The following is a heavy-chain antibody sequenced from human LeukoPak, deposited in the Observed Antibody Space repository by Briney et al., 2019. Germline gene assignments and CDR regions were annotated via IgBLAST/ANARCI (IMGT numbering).Heavy chain of an antibody. CDR2: INVGNGNT. CDR1: GYTFTNYA. CDR3: ALQSCTSTSCYWALDY. J-gene: IGHJ4*02. D-gene: IGHD2-2*01. V-gene: IGHV1-3*01. Sequence: ASVKLSCKASGYTFTNYAIHWVRQAPGQRLEWMGWINVGNGNTKCAQNFQGRVTITRDTSASTAYMELSSLRSEDTAVYYCALQSCTSTSCYWALDYWGQGTLVTVSS.